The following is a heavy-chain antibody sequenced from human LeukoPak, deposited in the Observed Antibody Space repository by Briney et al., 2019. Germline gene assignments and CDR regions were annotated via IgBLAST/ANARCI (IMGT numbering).Heavy chain of an antibody. Sequence: GASVKVSCKASGYTFTGHYMHWVRQAPGQGPEWMGWINPNSGGTNYAQKFQGRVTMTRDTSISTAYMELSRLRSDDTAVYYCARDPLPTASYYYYYMDVWGKGTTVTVSS. J-gene: IGHJ6*03. V-gene: IGHV1-2*02. CDR2: INPNSGGT. CDR1: GYTFTGHY. D-gene: IGHD5-18*01. CDR3: ARDPLPTASYYYYYMDV.